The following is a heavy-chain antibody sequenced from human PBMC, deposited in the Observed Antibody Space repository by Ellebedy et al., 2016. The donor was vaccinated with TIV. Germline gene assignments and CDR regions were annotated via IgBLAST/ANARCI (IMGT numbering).Heavy chain of an antibody. Sequence: GESLKISXVASGFTFRNAWMNWVRQAPGKGLEWVGRIKSKTDGWTTDYAAPVKGRFAMSRDDSKNKLFLQMNSLKTEDTAVYYCSTEANWGWGVDYWGQGTLVTVSS. CDR3: STEANWGWGVDY. CDR2: IKSKTDGWTT. CDR1: GFTFRNAW. J-gene: IGHJ4*02. V-gene: IGHV3-15*07. D-gene: IGHD7-27*01.